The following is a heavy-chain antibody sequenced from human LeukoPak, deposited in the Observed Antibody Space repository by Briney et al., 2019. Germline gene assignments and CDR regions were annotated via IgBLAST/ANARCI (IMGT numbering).Heavy chain of an antibody. J-gene: IGHJ4*02. D-gene: IGHD6-19*01. CDR1: GDSIRPYY. CDR2: IYNSGRT. Sequence: PSETLSLTCTVSGDSIRPYYWSWLRQPPGKGLEWIGEIYNSGRTKYNPSLMSRVTISVDTSKNQFSLKLSSVTAADTAVYYCARPNGSGWYYLDNWGQGTLVTVSS. CDR3: ARPNGSGWYYLDN. V-gene: IGHV4-59*01.